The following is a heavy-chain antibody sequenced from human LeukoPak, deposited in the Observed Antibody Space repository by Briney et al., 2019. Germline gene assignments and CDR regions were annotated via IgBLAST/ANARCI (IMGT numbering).Heavy chain of an antibody. Sequence: GGSLRLSCAASGFIFNYYSMNWVRQAPGKGLGWVSYISSSSSSIYYADSVKGRFTISRDNAKNSLYLQMNSLRDEDTAVYYCTKESVTYLDYWGQGTLVTVSS. D-gene: IGHD2-21*02. J-gene: IGHJ4*02. CDR2: ISSSSSSI. CDR1: GFIFNYYS. CDR3: TKESVTYLDY. V-gene: IGHV3-48*02.